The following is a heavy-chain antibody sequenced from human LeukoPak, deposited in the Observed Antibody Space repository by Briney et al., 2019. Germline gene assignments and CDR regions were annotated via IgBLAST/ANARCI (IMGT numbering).Heavy chain of an antibody. J-gene: IGHJ3*02. CDR2: ISSSSSTI. CDR3: ARDLYCGGDCHDAFYI. Sequence: PGGSLRLSCAASGFTFSSYSMNWVRQAPGKGLEWVSYISSSSSTIYYADSVKGRFTISRDNAKNSLYLQMNSLRAEDTAVYYCARDLYCGGDCHDAFYIWGQGTMVTVSS. V-gene: IGHV3-48*01. CDR1: GFTFSSYS. D-gene: IGHD2-21*02.